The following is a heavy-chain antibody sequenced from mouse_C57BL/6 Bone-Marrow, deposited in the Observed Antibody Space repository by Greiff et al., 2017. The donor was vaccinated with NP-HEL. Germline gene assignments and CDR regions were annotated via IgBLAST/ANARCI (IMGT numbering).Heavy chain of an antibody. CDR3: THDCSCAYWYIDV. J-gene: IGHJ1*03. CDR2: IDPENGDT. Sequence: EVQLQQSGAELVRPGASVKLSCTASGFNIKDDYMHWVKQRPEQGLEWIGWIDPENGDTEYDPKFQGKATLPADTSSNTAYLQLSSLTSEDTAVYYCTHDCSCAYWYIDVWGTGTTVTVSA. V-gene: IGHV14-4*01. CDR1: GFNIKDDY. D-gene: IGHD2-3*01.